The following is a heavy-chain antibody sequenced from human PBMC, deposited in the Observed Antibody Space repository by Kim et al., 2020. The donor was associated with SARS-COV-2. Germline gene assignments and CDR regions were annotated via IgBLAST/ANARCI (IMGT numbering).Heavy chain of an antibody. J-gene: IGHJ6*03. V-gene: IGHV4-59*01. D-gene: IGHD6-6*01. CDR2: SHSSGYT. Sequence: SETLSLTCSVSGGSITRYYWSWIRQSPERGLEWIGDSHSSGYTNYNPSLKSQITISVDTSKNQFSLRLSFVTAADTAVYYCARLEAARPFHYNYYMDVWGKGTTVIVSS. CDR3: ARLEAARPFHYNYYMDV. CDR1: GGSITRYY.